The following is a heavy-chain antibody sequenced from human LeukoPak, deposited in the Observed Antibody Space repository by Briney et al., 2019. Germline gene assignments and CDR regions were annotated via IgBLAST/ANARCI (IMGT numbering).Heavy chain of an antibody. J-gene: IGHJ4*02. CDR2: IYYIGNT. Sequence: KSSETLSLTCTVSGGSISSYYWGWIRQPPGKGLEWIGTIYYIGNTYYNPSLKSRVTISVDTSKNQFSLKLSSVTAADTAVYYCARRAVGDYFDYWGQGTLVTVSS. D-gene: IGHD4-17*01. V-gene: IGHV4-59*01. CDR3: ARRAVGDYFDY. CDR1: GGSISSYY.